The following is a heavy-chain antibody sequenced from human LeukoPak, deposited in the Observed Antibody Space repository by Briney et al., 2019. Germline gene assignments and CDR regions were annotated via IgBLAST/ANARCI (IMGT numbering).Heavy chain of an antibody. CDR1: GGSISSGDYY. CDR3: ARLNYDILTGYRFDY. D-gene: IGHD3-9*01. Sequence: PSETLSLTCTVSGGSISSGDYYWSWIRQPPGKGLEWIGYIYYSGGTYYNPSLKSRVTISVDTSKNQFSLELSSVTAADTAVYYCARLNYDILTGYRFDYWGQGTLVTVSS. V-gene: IGHV4-30-4*08. CDR2: IYYSGGT. J-gene: IGHJ4*02.